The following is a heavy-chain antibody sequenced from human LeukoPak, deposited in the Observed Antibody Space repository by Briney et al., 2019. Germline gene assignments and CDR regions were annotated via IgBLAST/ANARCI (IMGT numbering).Heavy chain of an antibody. CDR3: ARWGSFEVGATDFDY. CDR1: GYTFTSYG. Sequence: ASVKVSCKASGYTFTSYGISWVRQAPGQGLEWMGWISAYNGNTNYAQKPQGRVTMTTDTSTSTAYMELRSLRSDDTAVYYCARWGSFEVGATDFDYWGQGTLVTVSS. CDR2: ISAYNGNT. V-gene: IGHV1-18*01. J-gene: IGHJ4*02. D-gene: IGHD1-26*01.